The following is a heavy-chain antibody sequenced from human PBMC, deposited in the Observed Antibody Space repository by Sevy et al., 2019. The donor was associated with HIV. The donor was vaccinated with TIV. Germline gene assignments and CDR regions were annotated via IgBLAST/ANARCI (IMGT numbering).Heavy chain of an antibody. J-gene: IGHJ4*02. V-gene: IGHV3-7*01. CDR2: IKQDGSVK. Sequence: GGSLRLSCAASGFSLNSYWMSWVRQAPGKGLEWVANIKQDGSVKYYVDSVKGRLTISRDKARNLLYLQMNSLRAEETALYYCVRAIAADGSFWGQGTLVTVSS. D-gene: IGHD6-13*01. CDR3: VRAIAADGSF. CDR1: GFSLNSYW.